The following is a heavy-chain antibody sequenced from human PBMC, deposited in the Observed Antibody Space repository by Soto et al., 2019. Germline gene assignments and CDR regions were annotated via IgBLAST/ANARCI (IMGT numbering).Heavy chain of an antibody. CDR2: ISSGSSYI. CDR1: GFTFSSYS. D-gene: IGHD3-22*01. Sequence: GGSLRLSCAASGFTFSSYSMNWVRQAPGKGLEWVSSISSGSSYIFYADSVKGRFTISRDNAKNTLFLQMDSLRAEDTAVYYCAKNYYYDSPGYAFDIWGQGTMVTVSS. CDR3: AKNYYYDSPGYAFDI. J-gene: IGHJ3*02. V-gene: IGHV3-21*01.